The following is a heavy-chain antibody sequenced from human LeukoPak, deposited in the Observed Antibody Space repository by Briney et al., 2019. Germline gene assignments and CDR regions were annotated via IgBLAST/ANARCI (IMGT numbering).Heavy chain of an antibody. Sequence: PSETLSLTCTVSGGSISSSSYSWGWIRQPPGKGLEWIGSIYYSGSTYYNPSLRGRVTISVDTSKNQFSLKLSSVTAADTAVYYCARAWSSGWTPSYFDYWGQGTLVTVSS. V-gene: IGHV4-39*01. CDR1: GGSISSSSYS. CDR3: ARAWSSGWTPSYFDY. D-gene: IGHD6-19*01. CDR2: IYYSGST. J-gene: IGHJ4*02.